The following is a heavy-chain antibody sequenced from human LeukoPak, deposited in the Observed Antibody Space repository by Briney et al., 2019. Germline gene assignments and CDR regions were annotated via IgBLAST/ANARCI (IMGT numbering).Heavy chain of an antibody. Sequence: SQTLSLTCTVSGGSISSGDYYWSWIRQPPGKGLEWIGYIYYSGSTYYNPSLKSRVTISVDTSKNQFSLKLSSVTAADTAVYYCARDFVVVPAAIPTWFDPWGQGTLVTVSS. CDR1: GGSISSGDYY. J-gene: IGHJ5*02. V-gene: IGHV4-30-4*08. D-gene: IGHD2-2*02. CDR3: ARDFVVVPAAIPTWFDP. CDR2: IYYSGST.